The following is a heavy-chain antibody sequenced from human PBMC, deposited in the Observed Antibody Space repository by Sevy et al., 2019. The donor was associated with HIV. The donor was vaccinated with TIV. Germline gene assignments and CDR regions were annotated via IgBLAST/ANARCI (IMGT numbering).Heavy chain of an antibody. D-gene: IGHD5-18*01. Sequence: GGSLRLSCAASGFTFSIYWMHWVRQVPGKGLVWVSRINSDGSSTRYADSVKGRFTFSRDNAKNTLYLQMNSLRAEDMAVYYCVREGVGGYSYGFDYWGQGTLVTVSS. CDR3: VREGVGGYSYGFDY. V-gene: IGHV3-74*01. J-gene: IGHJ4*02. CDR1: GFTFSIYW. CDR2: INSDGSST.